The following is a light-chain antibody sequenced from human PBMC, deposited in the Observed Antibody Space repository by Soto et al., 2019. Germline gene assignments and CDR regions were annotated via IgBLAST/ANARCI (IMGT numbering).Light chain of an antibody. CDR2: GAS. CDR1: QSVSSNY. V-gene: IGKV3-20*01. Sequence: EIVLTQSPATLSLSPGERATLSCRASQSVSSNYLAWYQQRPGQAPRLVISGASSRAAAIPDRFSGSGSGTDFTLTISRLEPEDFAVYYCPHYDGSPPRYTFGQGTKLQIK. J-gene: IGKJ2*01. CDR3: PHYDGSPPRYT.